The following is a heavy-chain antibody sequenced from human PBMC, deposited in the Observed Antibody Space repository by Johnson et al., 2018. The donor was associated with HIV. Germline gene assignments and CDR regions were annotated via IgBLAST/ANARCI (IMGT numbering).Heavy chain of an antibody. V-gene: IGHV3-30*03. D-gene: IGHD3-22*01. J-gene: IGHJ3*01. CDR1: GFTFTHFA. CDR2: ISYDGSNK. CDR3: ARAYYDSRGYYPHAFHV. Sequence: QVQLVESGGGVVQPGRSLRLSCAASGFTFTHFAMDWVRQAPGKGLEWVAVISYDGSNKYYADSVKGRFTISRDNSKNTLYLQMNSLRAEDTAVYSFARAYYDSRGYYPHAFHVWGQGTVVTVSS.